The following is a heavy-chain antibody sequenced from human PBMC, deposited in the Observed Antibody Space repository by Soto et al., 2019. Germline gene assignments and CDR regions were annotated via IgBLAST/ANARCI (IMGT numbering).Heavy chain of an antibody. V-gene: IGHV3-9*01. CDR3: AKVPISPTDLDAIDWYFDL. CDR2: ISWNSGSI. D-gene: IGHD2-21*01. Sequence: EVQLVESGGGLVQPGRSLRLSCAASGFTFDDYAMHWVRQAPGKGLEWVSGISWNSGSIGYADSVKGRFTISRDNAKNSLYLQRNSLRAEDTALYYCAKVPISPTDLDAIDWYFDLWGRGTLVTVSS. J-gene: IGHJ2*01. CDR1: GFTFDDYA.